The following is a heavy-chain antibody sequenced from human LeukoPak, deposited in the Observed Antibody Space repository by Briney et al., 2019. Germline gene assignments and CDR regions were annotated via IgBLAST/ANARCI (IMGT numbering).Heavy chain of an antibody. CDR2: IYTSGST. J-gene: IGHJ3*02. V-gene: IGHV4-4*07. CDR1: GGSISSDY. CDR3: ARDYYATDAFDI. D-gene: IGHD3-10*01. Sequence: PSETLSLTCTVSGGSISSDYWSWIRQPAAKGLEWIGRIYTSGSTNYNPSLKSRVTMSVDTSKNQFSLKLSSVTAENTAVYYCARDYYATDAFDIWGQGTMVTVSS.